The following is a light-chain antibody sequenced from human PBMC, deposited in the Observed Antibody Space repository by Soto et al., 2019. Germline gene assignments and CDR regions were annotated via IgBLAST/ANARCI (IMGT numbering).Light chain of an antibody. J-gene: IGLJ1*01. Sequence: QSVLTQPASVSGSPGQSITISCTGTSSDVGSYNLVSWYQQHPGKAPKLMIYEVSKRPSGVSNRFSGSKSGNTASLTISGLQAEDEADYYCCSYAGSSTPYVFGTGTMLTVL. CDR1: SSDVGSYNL. V-gene: IGLV2-23*02. CDR2: EVS. CDR3: CSYAGSSTPYV.